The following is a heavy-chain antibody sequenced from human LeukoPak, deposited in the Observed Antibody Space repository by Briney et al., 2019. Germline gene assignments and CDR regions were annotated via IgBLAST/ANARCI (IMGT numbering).Heavy chain of an antibody. V-gene: IGHV3-15*01. Sequence: GGSLRLSCAASGFIFSSAWMTWVRQAPGKGLEWVARIKSKTEGGTTDFAAPVKGRFTISRDDSKKMLYLQMSSLKTEDTAIYYCTTDLWYSTGWYLNYWGQGILVTVSS. CDR3: TTDLWYSTGWYLNY. J-gene: IGHJ4*02. D-gene: IGHD6-19*01. CDR1: GFIFSSAW. CDR2: IKSKTEGGTT.